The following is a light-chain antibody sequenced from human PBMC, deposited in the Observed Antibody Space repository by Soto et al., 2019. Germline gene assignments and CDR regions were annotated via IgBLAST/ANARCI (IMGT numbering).Light chain of an antibody. Sequence: DIQLTQSPSFLSASVGDRVTITCRASQGISSYLAWYQQKPGKAPKLLIYAASTLQSGVPSMFSGSGYGTEFTLNNSSLQPEDFATYYCQQLNNYPLTFGPGTKVDIK. J-gene: IGKJ3*01. CDR2: AAS. CDR3: QQLNNYPLT. V-gene: IGKV1-9*01. CDR1: QGISSY.